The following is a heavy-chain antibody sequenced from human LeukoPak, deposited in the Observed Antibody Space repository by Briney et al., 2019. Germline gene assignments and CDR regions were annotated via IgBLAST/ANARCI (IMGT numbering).Heavy chain of an antibody. V-gene: IGHV3-30*02. J-gene: IGHJ4*02. CDR3: AKENYCSGGSCYDSRFDY. D-gene: IGHD2-15*01. CDR2: IRYDGSNK. Sequence: PGGSLRLSCAASGFTFRNYGMHWVRQAPGKGLEWVAFIRYDGSNKYYADSVKGRFTISRDNSKNTLYLQMNSLRAEGTAVYYCAKENYCSGGSCYDSRFDYWGQGTLVTVSS. CDR1: GFTFRNYG.